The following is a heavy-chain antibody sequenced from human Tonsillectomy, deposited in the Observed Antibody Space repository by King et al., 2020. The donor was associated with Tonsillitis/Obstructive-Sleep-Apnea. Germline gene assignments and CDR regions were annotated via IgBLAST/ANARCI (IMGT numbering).Heavy chain of an antibody. D-gene: IGHD3-22*01. CDR1: GFSLSTSGMC. V-gene: IGHV2-70*15. CDR3: ARLYYYVSRDNCFDP. Sequence: FTLKESGPALVKPTQTLTLTCTFSGFSLSTSGMCVSWIRQPPGKALEWLARIDWEDDKYYSTALKTRLTISKDTSKNQVFLTMTKMDPVDTATYYCARLYYYVSRDNCFDPWGQGTLVTVSS. CDR2: IDWEDDK. J-gene: IGHJ5*02.